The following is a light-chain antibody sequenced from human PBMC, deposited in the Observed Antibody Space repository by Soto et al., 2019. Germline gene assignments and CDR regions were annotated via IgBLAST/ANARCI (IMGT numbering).Light chain of an antibody. V-gene: IGLV2-14*03. J-gene: IGLJ2*01. Sequence: QSALTQRASVSGSPGQSITISCTGTSIDVGGYNYVSWYQQHPGKAPKLIIYDVSNRPSGVSNRFSGSKSGNTASLTISGLQAEDEADYYCSSYTSSSTLVFGAGTKLTVL. CDR2: DVS. CDR1: SIDVGGYNY. CDR3: SSYTSSSTLV.